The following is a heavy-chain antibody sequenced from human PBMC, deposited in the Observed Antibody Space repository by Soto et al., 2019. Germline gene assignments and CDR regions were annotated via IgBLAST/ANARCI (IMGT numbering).Heavy chain of an antibody. CDR1: EGTFSNYA. Sequence: QVQLVQSGAEVKKPGSSVKVSCKASEGTFSNYAISWVRQAPGQGLEWMGGIIPLFGTTNYAQKFQGRVTITADESTSTAYRELNSLTSEDTAVYYCARDHSTYGDYAVKGLRDWGQGVLVTVSS. CDR2: IIPLFGTT. V-gene: IGHV1-69*01. D-gene: IGHD4-17*01. J-gene: IGHJ4*02. CDR3: ARDHSTYGDYAVKGLRD.